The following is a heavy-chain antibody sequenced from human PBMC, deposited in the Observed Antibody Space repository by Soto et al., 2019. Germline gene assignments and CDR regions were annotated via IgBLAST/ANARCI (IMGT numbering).Heavy chain of an antibody. V-gene: IGHV3-53*01. J-gene: IGHJ3*02. CDR1: GFTVSGKKY. D-gene: IGHD1-1*01. CDR3: ASWHLQEHAYDI. CDR2: LYDVDGT. Sequence: DVQLVASGGGLIQPGESLRLSCAAFGFTVSGKKYMAWFRQAPGKGLEWVSALYDVDGTYYADSVKGRFTTSSDSSRTIVYLQMNSLRPDDTAVYFCASWHLQEHAYDIWGQGTTVTVSS.